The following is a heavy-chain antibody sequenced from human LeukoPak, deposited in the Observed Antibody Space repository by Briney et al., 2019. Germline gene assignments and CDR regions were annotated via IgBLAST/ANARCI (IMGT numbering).Heavy chain of an antibody. CDR1: GFTFSSYA. CDR3: ARDLVDYYGSGSYYL. Sequence: GGSLILSCAASGFTFSSYAMHWVRQAPGKGLEWVAVISYDGSNKYYADSVTGRLTISRDNSKNTLYLQMNRLSGEDTAVYYCARDLVDYYGSGSYYLWGQGTPVNLSS. J-gene: IGHJ4*02. D-gene: IGHD3-10*01. CDR2: ISYDGSNK. V-gene: IGHV3-30-3*01.